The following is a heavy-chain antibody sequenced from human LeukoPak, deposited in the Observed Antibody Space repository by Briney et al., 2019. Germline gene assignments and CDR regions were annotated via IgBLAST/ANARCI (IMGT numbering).Heavy chain of an antibody. CDR3: VKVTTSTTPYYGMDV. CDR1: GFTFSSYA. Sequence: GGSLRLSCSASGFTFSSYAMHWVRQAPGKGLEYVSAISRDGGATYYPDSVKVRFTISGDNSKNMLYLQMSSLRTEDTAIYYCVKVTTSTTPYYGMDVWGQGTTVTVSS. V-gene: IGHV3-64D*09. CDR2: ISRDGGAT. J-gene: IGHJ6*02. D-gene: IGHD4-17*01.